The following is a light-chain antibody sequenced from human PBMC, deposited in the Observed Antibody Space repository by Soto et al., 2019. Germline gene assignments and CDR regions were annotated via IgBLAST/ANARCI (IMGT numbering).Light chain of an antibody. V-gene: IGKV1-5*03. CDR2: KAS. CDR1: QIINSW. CDR3: QQYHIYPLT. Sequence: DIQMTQSPSTLSASVGDRVTITCRASQIINSWLASYQQKPGKAPNLLIYKASTLEGGVPSRFSGSGSGTEFTLTIASLQPDDFATYYCQQYHIYPLTFGGGTKVEIK. J-gene: IGKJ4*01.